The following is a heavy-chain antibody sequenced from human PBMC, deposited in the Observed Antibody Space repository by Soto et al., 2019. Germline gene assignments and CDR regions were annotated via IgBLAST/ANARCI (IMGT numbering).Heavy chain of an antibody. Sequence: ASVKVSCKASGYTFTGYYMHWVRQAPGQGLEWMGWINPNSGGTNYAQKFQGWVTMTRDTSISTAYMELSRLRSDDTAVYYCARDLNVAYYYGMDVSGQGTTVTVSS. CDR2: INPNSGGT. CDR1: GYTFTGYY. CDR3: ARDLNVAYYYGMDV. J-gene: IGHJ6*02. V-gene: IGHV1-2*04.